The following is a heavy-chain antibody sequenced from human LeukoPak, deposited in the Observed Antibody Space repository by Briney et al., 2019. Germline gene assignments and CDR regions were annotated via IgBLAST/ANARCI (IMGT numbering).Heavy chain of an antibody. D-gene: IGHD2-8*02. Sequence: GGSLRLSCAASGFTFSSDWMSWVRQAPGKGQEWVGNIKQDGSEKYYVDSVKGRFTISRDNAKNSLYLQMNSLRAEDTAVYYCARDSLTDAGLIDYWGQGTWAPSPQ. J-gene: IGHJ4*02. CDR3: ARDSLTDAGLIDY. CDR2: IKQDGSEK. CDR1: GFTFSSDW. V-gene: IGHV3-7*01.